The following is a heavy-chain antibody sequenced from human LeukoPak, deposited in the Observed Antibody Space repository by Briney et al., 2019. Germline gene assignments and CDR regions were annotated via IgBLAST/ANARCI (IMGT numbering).Heavy chain of an antibody. CDR3: ARRPQGFRPIGYFDY. J-gene: IGHJ4*02. V-gene: IGHV3-9*01. Sequence: GGSLRLSCAASGFTFDDYAMHWVRQAPGKGLEWVSGISWNSGSIGYADSVKGRFTISRDNAKNSLYLQMNSLRAEDTALYYCARRPQGFRPIGYFDYWGQGTLVTVSS. CDR2: ISWNSGSI. D-gene: IGHD3-22*01. CDR1: GFTFDDYA.